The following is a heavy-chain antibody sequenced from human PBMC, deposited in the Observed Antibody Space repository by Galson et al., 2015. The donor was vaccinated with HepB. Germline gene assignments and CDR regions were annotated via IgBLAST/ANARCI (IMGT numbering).Heavy chain of an antibody. J-gene: IGHJ3*02. V-gene: IGHV3-23*01. CDR1: GFTFSSYA. Sequence: SLRLSCAASGFTFSSYALSWVRQAPGKGLEWVSAISGSGGSTYYADSVKGRFTISRDNSKNTLYLQMNSLRAEDTAVYYCARADILTGYDDAFDIWGQGTMVTVSS. CDR3: ARADILTGYDDAFDI. D-gene: IGHD3-9*01. CDR2: ISGSGGST.